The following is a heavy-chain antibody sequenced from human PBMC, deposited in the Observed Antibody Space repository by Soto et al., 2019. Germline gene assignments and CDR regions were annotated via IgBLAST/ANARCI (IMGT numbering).Heavy chain of an antibody. D-gene: IGHD2-21*02. V-gene: IGHV1-46*01. CDR1: GYTFTSYY. CDR2: INPSGGST. CDR3: ARDMVKYCGGHRYSSAY. J-gene: IGHJ4*02. Sequence: ASVKVSCKASGYTFTSYYMHWVRQAPGQGLEWMGIINPSGGSTSYAQKFQGRVTMTRDTSTSTVYMELSSLRSEDTAVYYCARDMVKYCGGHRYSSAYWGQGTLVTVSS.